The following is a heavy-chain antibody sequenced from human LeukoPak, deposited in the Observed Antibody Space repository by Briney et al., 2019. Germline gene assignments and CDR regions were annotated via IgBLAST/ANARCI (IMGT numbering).Heavy chain of an antibody. CDR1: GGSISSGSYY. CDR3: TRGWSSAGVFDT. V-gene: IGHV4-61*02. J-gene: IGHJ3*02. Sequence: SETLSLTCTVSGGSISSGSYYWSWIRQPAGKGLEWIGRIYISGNTDQNPSLKSRVTVSMDSSKNQFSLEMKSVTAADTAVYYCTRGWSSAGVFDTWGQGTVVTVSS. D-gene: IGHD6-19*01. CDR2: IYISGNT.